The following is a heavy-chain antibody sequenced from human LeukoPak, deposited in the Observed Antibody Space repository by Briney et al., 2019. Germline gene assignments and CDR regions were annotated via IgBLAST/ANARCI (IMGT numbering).Heavy chain of an antibody. D-gene: IGHD2-2*01. J-gene: IGHJ5*02. CDR1: GFTFSSYA. V-gene: IGHV3-23*01. CDR3: AADIVVVPAAMGWFDP. CDR2: ISGSGGST. Sequence: GGSLRLSCAASGFTFSSYAMSWVRQAPGKGLEWVSAISGSGGSTYYADSVKGRFTISRDNSKNTLYLQMNSLRAEDTAVYYCAADIVVVPAAMGWFDPWGQGTLVTVSS.